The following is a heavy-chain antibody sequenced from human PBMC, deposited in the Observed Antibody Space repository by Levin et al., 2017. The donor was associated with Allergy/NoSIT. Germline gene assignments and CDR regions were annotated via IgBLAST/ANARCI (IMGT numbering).Heavy chain of an antibody. CDR2: IVVGSGNT. J-gene: IGHJ3*02. CDR3: AAPDQYYYDSSGYYDAFDI. CDR1: GFTFTSSA. D-gene: IGHD3-22*01. V-gene: IGHV1-58*01. Sequence: SVKVSCKASGFTFTSSAVQWVRQARGQRLEWIGWIVVGSGNTNYAQKFQERVTITRDMSTSTAYMELSSLRSEDTAVYYCAAPDQYYYDSSGYYDAFDIWGQGTMVTVSS.